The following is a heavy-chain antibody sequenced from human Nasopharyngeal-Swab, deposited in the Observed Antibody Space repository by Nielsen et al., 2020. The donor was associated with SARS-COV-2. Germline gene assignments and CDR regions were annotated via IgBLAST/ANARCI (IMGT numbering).Heavy chain of an antibody. CDR2: IKSDESST. CDR3: ATTAGGYSYAS. V-gene: IGHV3-74*01. D-gene: IGHD5-18*01. J-gene: IGHJ5*02. CDR1: GFTVSLYW. Sequence: GESLKISCAASGFTVSLYWMHWVRQAPGKGLEWVSRIKSDESSTAHADSVKGRFIISRNNAENTYYLRLNSLRAEDTAVYYCATTAGGYSYASWGQGTLVTVSS.